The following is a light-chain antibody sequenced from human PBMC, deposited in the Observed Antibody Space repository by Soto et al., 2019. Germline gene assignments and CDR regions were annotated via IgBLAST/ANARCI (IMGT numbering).Light chain of an antibody. V-gene: IGKV3-20*01. Sequence: VVLTQSPGTLSLSPGQRTTLSCRASQSVSSTALAWYQQKNGQAPRLLIYAASSRATGIPDRFSGSGYVTDFTLTISRLETEDFAVYFCQHYGQLPLTFGGGTKVDTK. J-gene: IGKJ4*01. CDR2: AAS. CDR1: QSVSSTA. CDR3: QHYGQLPLT.